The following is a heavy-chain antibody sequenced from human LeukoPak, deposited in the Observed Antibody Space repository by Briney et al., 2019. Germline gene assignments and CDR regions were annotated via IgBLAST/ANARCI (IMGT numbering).Heavy chain of an antibody. D-gene: IGHD5-24*01. V-gene: IGHV1-46*01. CDR2: INPSGGST. CDR3: ARDSGGMATIAYYFDY. CDR1: GYTFTSYY. J-gene: IGHJ4*02. Sequence: ASVKVSCKASGYTFTSYYMYWVRQAPGQGLEWMGIINPSGGSTSYAQKFQGRVAMTRDTSTSTVYMELSSLRSEDTAVYYCARDSGGMATIAYYFDYWGQGTLATVSS.